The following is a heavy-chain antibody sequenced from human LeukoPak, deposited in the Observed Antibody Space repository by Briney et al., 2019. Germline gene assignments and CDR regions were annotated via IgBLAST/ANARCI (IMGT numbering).Heavy chain of an antibody. CDR3: ARDRGSGWTMDDY. CDR1: GYTFTGYY. D-gene: IGHD6-19*01. Sequence: ASVKVSCKASGYTFTGYYMHWVRQAPGQGLEWMGWINPNSGGTNYAQKFQGRVTMTTDTSTSTAYMELRSLRSDDTAVYYCARDRGSGWTMDDYWGQGTLVTVSS. J-gene: IGHJ4*02. CDR2: INPNSGGT. V-gene: IGHV1-2*02.